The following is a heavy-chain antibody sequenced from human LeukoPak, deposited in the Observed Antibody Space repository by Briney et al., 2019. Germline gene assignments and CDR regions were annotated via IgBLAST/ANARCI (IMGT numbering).Heavy chain of an antibody. D-gene: IGHD6-13*01. CDR2: IGSSGSTI. V-gene: IGHV3-48*03. CDR3: ARDRQQWGQQLVHPSSDY. CDR1: GFTFSSYE. Sequence: GGSLRLSCAASGFTFSSYEMNWVRQAPGKGLEWVSYIGSSGSTIYYADSVKGRFTISRDNAKKSLYLQMNSLRAEDTAVYYCARDRQQWGQQLVHPSSDYWGQGTLVTVSS. J-gene: IGHJ4*02.